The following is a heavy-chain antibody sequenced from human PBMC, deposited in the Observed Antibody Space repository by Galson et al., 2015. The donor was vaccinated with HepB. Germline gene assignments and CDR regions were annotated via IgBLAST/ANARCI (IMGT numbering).Heavy chain of an antibody. D-gene: IGHD3-10*01. CDR3: ARPLHYYGSGLDAFDI. CDR2: IYPGDSDA. CDR1: GYTFTNYW. V-gene: IGHV5-51*01. J-gene: IGHJ3*02. Sequence: QSGAEVKKPGESLKISCKGSGYTFTNYWVGWVRQMPGKGLEWMGIIYPGDSDARYSPSFQGQVTISADKSITTAYLQWSSLKASDTAMYYCARPLHYYGSGLDAFDIWGQGTVVTVSS.